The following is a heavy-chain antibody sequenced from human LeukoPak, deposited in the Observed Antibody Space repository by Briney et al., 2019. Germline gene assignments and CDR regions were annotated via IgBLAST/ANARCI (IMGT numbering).Heavy chain of an antibody. CDR1: GFTFGDYA. CDR2: IRSKAYGGTT. D-gene: IGHD3-22*01. CDR3: TRSSMIVVALCDY. J-gene: IGHJ4*02. V-gene: IGHV3-49*04. Sequence: GGSLRLSCTASGFTFGDYAMSWVRQAPGKGLEWVGLIRSKAYGGTTEYAASVKGRFTISRDDSKSIAYLQMNSLKTEDTAVYYCTRSSMIVVALCDYWGQGTLVTVSS.